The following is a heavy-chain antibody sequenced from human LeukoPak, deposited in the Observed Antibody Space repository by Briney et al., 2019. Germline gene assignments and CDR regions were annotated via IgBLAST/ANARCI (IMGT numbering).Heavy chain of an antibody. Sequence: ASVKVSCKASGYTFTSYDINWVRQAPGQGLEWMGWMNPNSGNTGYAQKFQGRVTITRNTSISTAYMELSSLRSEDTAVYYCVIVVVPAAQRGDAFDIWGQGTMVTVSS. CDR2: MNPNSGNT. D-gene: IGHD2-2*01. CDR3: VIVVVPAAQRGDAFDI. CDR1: GYTFTSYD. V-gene: IGHV1-8*03. J-gene: IGHJ3*02.